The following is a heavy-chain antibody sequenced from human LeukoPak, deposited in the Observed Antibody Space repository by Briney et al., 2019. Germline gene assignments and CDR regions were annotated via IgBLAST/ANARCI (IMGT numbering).Heavy chain of an antibody. V-gene: IGHV3-48*01. CDR3: ARDHTLYYYDSSGYRYWFDP. J-gene: IGHJ5*02. Sequence: GGSLRLSCAASGFTFSSYSMNWVRQAPGKGLEWVSYISSSSSTIYYADSVKGRFTISRDNAKNSLYLQMNSLRAEDTAVYYCARDHTLYYYDSSGYRYWFDPWGQGTLVTVSS. CDR1: GFTFSSYS. CDR2: ISSSSSTI. D-gene: IGHD3-22*01.